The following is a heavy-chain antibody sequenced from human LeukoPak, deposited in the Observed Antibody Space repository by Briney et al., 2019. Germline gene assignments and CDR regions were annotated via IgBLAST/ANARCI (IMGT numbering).Heavy chain of an antibody. V-gene: IGHV4-4*07. CDR2: IYTSGST. D-gene: IGHD5-24*01. CDR1: GGSISSYY. J-gene: IGHJ3*02. CDR3: AREDAEQMDNSFDI. Sequence: SETLSLTCTVSGGSISSYYWSWIRQPAGKGLEWIGRIYTSGSTNYNPSLKSRVTMSVDTSKNQFSLKLRSVTAADTAVYYCAREDAEQMDNSFDIWGQGTMVTVSS.